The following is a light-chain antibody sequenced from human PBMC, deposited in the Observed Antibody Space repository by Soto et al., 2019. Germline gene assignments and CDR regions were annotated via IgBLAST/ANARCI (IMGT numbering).Light chain of an antibody. J-gene: IGKJ2*01. Sequence: EIVLTQSPGTLSLSPGERATLSCRASQSVSSSYLACYQQKPGQAPRLLIYGASSRATGIPDRVSSSRSGTDFHINISRLDPEDLAVYYCQQYRSSPYTFGQGTKVAIK. CDR3: QQYRSSPYT. CDR2: GAS. CDR1: QSVSSSY. V-gene: IGKV3-20*01.